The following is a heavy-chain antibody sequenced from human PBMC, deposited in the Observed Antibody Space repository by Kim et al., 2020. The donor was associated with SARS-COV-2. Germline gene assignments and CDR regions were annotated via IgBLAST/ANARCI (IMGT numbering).Heavy chain of an antibody. V-gene: IGHV3-21*01. CDR1: GFTFSSYS. Sequence: GGSLRLSCAASGFTFSSYSMNWVRQAPGKGLEWVSSISSSSSYIYYADSVKGRFTISRDNAKNSLYLQMNSLRAEDTAVYYCARDRLWYGDPFEYYYYGMDVWGQGTTVTVSS. D-gene: IGHD4-17*01. CDR2: ISSSSSYI. CDR3: ARDRLWYGDPFEYYYYGMDV. J-gene: IGHJ6*02.